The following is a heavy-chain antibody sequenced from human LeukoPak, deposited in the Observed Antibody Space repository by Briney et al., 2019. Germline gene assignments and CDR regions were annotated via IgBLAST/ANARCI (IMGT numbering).Heavy chain of an antibody. J-gene: IGHJ4*02. CDR2: IYYSGST. CDR3: GRQNPGDYVPDFDY. Sequence: SETLSLTCTVSGGSISSSSYYWGWIRQPPGKGLEWIGSIYYSGSTYYDPSLKSRVTISVDTSKNQFSLKLSSVTAADTAVYYCGRQNPGDYVPDFDYWGQGTLVTVSS. D-gene: IGHD4-17*01. V-gene: IGHV4-39*01. CDR1: GGSISSSSYY.